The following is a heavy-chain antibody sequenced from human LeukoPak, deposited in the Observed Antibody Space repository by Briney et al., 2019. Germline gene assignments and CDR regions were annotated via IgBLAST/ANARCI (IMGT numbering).Heavy chain of an antibody. CDR2: IYYSGNT. V-gene: IGHV4-59*12. Sequence: PSETLSLTCAVYGGSFSGYSWSWIRQPPGKGLEWIGYIYYSGNTYYNPSLKSRVTISVDTSKNQFSLKLSSVTAADTAVYYCARGTTLWGQGTLVTVSS. CDR3: ARGTTL. CDR1: GGSFSGYS. J-gene: IGHJ4*02. D-gene: IGHD1-7*01.